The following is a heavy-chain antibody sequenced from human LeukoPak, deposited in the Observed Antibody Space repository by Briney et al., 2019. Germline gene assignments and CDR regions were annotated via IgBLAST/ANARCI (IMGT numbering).Heavy chain of an antibody. J-gene: IGHJ4*02. Sequence: GGSLRLSCAASGFTFSSYSMNWVRQAPGKGLEWVSSISSSSSYIYYADSVKGRFTISRDNAKNSLYLQMNSLRAEDTALYYCARDHDSSGYYDYWGQGTLVTVSS. V-gene: IGHV3-21*04. CDR2: ISSSSSYI. CDR1: GFTFSSYS. CDR3: ARDHDSSGYYDY. D-gene: IGHD3-22*01.